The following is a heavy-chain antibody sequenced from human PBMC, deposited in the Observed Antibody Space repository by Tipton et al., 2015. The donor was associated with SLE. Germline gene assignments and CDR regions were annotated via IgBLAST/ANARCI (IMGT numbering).Heavy chain of an antibody. CDR2: IYASGST. J-gene: IGHJ3*02. V-gene: IGHV4-4*07. CDR1: GGSISSYY. Sequence: TLSLTCTISGGSISSYYWSWIRQPAGKGLEWIGRIYASGSTEYNPSLKSRVTISVDPSKNQFSLRLTSLTAADTAVYYCARVVYSFSDAFDIWGQGTLVTVPS. D-gene: IGHD6-13*01. CDR3: ARVVYSFSDAFDI.